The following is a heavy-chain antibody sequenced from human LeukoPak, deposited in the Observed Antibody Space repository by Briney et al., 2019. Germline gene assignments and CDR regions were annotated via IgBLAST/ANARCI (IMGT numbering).Heavy chain of an antibody. Sequence: PSETLSLTCAVYGGSFGGYYWSWIRQPPGKGLEWIGEINHSGSTNYNPSLKSRVTISVDTSKSQFSLKLSSVTAADTAVYYCARTALDLAARPTFDYWGQGTLVTVSS. D-gene: IGHD6-6*01. CDR2: INHSGST. V-gene: IGHV4-34*01. J-gene: IGHJ4*02. CDR1: GGSFGGYY. CDR3: ARTALDLAARPTFDY.